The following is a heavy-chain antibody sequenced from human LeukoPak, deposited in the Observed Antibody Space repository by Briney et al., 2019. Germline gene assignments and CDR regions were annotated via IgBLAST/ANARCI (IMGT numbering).Heavy chain of an antibody. J-gene: IGHJ6*02. CDR1: GYTFTSYD. D-gene: IGHD3-10*01. Sequence: GASVKVSCKASGYTFTSYDINWVRQATGQGLEWMGWMNPNSGNTGYAQKFQGRVTMTRNTSISTAYMELSSLRSEDTAVYYCARYITMVRGVIKRNYYHGMDVWGQGTTVTVSS. V-gene: IGHV1-8*01. CDR3: ARYITMVRGVIKRNYYHGMDV. CDR2: MNPNSGNT.